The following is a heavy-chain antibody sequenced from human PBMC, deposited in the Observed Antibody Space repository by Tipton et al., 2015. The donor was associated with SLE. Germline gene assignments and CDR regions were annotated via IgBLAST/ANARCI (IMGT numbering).Heavy chain of an antibody. CDR1: GGSISSYY. CDR2: IYYSGST. J-gene: IGHJ4*02. D-gene: IGHD6-13*01. V-gene: IGHV4-59*01. CDR3: ASETAAGNHSFDY. Sequence: TLSLTCTVSGGSISSYYWSWIRQPPGTGLEWIGYIYYSGSTNYNPSLKSRVTISVDTSKNQFSLKLSSVTAADTAGYYCASETAAGNHSFDYWGQGPRVTVSS.